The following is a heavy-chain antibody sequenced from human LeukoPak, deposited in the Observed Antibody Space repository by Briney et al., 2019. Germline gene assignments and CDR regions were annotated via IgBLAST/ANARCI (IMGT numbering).Heavy chain of an antibody. D-gene: IGHD6-6*01. CDR1: GGSISSSSYY. CDR3: ARAPFSSSPSDNWFDP. J-gene: IGHJ5*02. Sequence: PSETLSLTCTVSGGSISSSSYYWGWIRQPPGKGLEWIGSIYYSGSTYYNPSLKSRVTISVDTSKNQFSLKLSSVTAADTAVYYCARAPFSSSPSDNWFDPWGQGTLVTVSS. V-gene: IGHV4-39*07. CDR2: IYYSGST.